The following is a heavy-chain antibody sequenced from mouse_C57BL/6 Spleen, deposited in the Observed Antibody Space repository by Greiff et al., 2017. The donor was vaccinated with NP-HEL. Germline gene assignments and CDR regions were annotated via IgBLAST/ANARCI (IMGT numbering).Heavy chain of an antibody. CDR1: GYTFTSYW. V-gene: IGHV1-55*01. CDR2: IYPGSGST. D-gene: IGHD1-1*01. Sequence: QVHVKQPGAELVKPGASVKMSCKASGYTFTSYWITWVKQRPGQGLEWIGDIYPGSGSTNYNEKFKSKATLTVDTSSSTAYMQLSSLTSEDSAVYYCARGGTTEDYWGQGTTLTVSS. J-gene: IGHJ2*01. CDR3: ARGGTTEDY.